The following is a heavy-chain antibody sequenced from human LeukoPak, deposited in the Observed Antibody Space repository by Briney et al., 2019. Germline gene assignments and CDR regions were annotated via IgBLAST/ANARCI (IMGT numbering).Heavy chain of an antibody. CDR3: ASPATVTAPNDY. J-gene: IGHJ4*02. CDR1: GFTFSSYE. V-gene: IGHV3-48*03. Sequence: GGSLRLSCAASGFTFSSYEMNWVRQAPGKGLEWVPYISSSGSTIYYADSVKGRFTISRDNAKNSLYLQMNSLRAEDTAVYYCASPATVTAPNDYWGQGTLVTVSS. D-gene: IGHD4-17*01. CDR2: ISSSGSTI.